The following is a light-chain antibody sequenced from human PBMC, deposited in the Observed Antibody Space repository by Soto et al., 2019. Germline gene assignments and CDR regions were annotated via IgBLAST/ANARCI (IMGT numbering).Light chain of an antibody. CDR3: QQYGSSPPVT. V-gene: IGKV3-20*01. J-gene: IGKJ5*01. Sequence: EIVLTQSPGTLSLSPGERATLSCRASQSVSSSYLAWYQQKPGQAPRLLIYGASSRATGIPDRFSGSGSGTDFTLIISSLEPEDFAVYYCQQYGSSPPVTFGQGTRLEI. CDR1: QSVSSSY. CDR2: GAS.